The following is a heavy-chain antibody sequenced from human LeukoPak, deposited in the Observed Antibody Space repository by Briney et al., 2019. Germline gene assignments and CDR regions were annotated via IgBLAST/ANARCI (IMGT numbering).Heavy chain of an antibody. Sequence: SETLSLTCTVSGDSLTNSPYYWSWIRQPPGKGLEWIGYIYYGGSTNYNPSLKSRVTISIDTSKNQFSLKLSSVTAADTAVYYCARHYVGPYYFYYMDVWGKGTTVTVSS. D-gene: IGHD3-10*02. CDR2: IYYGGST. CDR1: GDSLTNSPYY. J-gene: IGHJ6*03. CDR3: ARHYVGPYYFYYMDV. V-gene: IGHV4-61*01.